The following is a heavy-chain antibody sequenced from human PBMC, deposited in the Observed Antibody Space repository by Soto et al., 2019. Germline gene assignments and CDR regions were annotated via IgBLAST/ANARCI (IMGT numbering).Heavy chain of an antibody. CDR3: ARDTEQWLVWGYGVDV. D-gene: IGHD6-19*01. CDR1: GGTFSSYT. V-gene: IGHV1-69*08. CDR2: IIPILGIA. J-gene: IGHJ6*02. Sequence: QVQLVQSGAEVKKPGSSVKVSCKASGGTFSSYTISWVRQAPGQGLEWMGRIIPILGIANYAQKFQGRVTITADKSTSTAYMELSSLRSEDTAVYYCARDTEQWLVWGYGVDVWGQGTTVTVSS.